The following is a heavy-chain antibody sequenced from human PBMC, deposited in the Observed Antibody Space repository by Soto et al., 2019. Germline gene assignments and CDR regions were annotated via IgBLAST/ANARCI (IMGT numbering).Heavy chain of an antibody. CDR3: EKSSTPGSSSSFDY. D-gene: IGHD6-6*01. V-gene: IGHV3-30*18. J-gene: IGHJ4*02. CDR2: ISYDGSNK. Sequence: QVQLVESGGGVVQPGRSLRLSCAASGFTFSSYGMHWVRQAPGKGLEWVAVISYDGSNKYYADSVKGRFTISRDNSKNTLYPQMNSRRAEDTAVYYCEKSSTPGSSSSFDYWGQGTLVTVAS. CDR1: GFTFSSYG.